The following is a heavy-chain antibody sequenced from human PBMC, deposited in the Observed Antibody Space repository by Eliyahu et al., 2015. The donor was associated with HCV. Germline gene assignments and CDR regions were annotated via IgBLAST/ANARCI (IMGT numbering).Heavy chain of an antibody. V-gene: IGHV3-7*03. D-gene: IGHD6-6*01. CDR2: IKQDGSEI. Sequence: EVQLVESGGDLVQGGGSLXLXCAASGXXFXNYWMSWVRQAPGKGLXWVANIKQDGSEIDYVDSLKGRFTIFRDNAKNSLYLQMNSLKAEDTAVYYCARIGYRSSSFDYWGRGTLVIVSS. J-gene: IGHJ4*02. CDR3: ARIGYRSSSFDY. CDR1: GXXFXNYW.